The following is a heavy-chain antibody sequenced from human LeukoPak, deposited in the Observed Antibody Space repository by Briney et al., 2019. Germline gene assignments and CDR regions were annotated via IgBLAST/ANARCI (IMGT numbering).Heavy chain of an antibody. J-gene: IGHJ4*02. CDR2: IIPIFGTA. V-gene: IGHV1-69*13. CDR1: GGTFSSYA. D-gene: IGHD3-10*01. CDR3: AVGEGVVRGVMGEEAEPVKY. Sequence: GASVKVSCKASGGTFSSYAISWVRQAPGQGLEWMGGIIPIFGTANYAQKFQGRVTITADESTSTAYMELSSLRSEDTTVYYCAVGEGVVRGVMGEEAEPVKYWGQGTLVTVSS.